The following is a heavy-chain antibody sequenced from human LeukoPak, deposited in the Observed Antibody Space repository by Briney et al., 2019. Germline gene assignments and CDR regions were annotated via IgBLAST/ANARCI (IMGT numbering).Heavy chain of an antibody. V-gene: IGHV3-74*01. CDR2: IDGGGSST. J-gene: IGHJ4*01. CDR3: ARGPGSSGGAYVGDY. D-gene: IGHD3-22*01. Sequence: GGSLRLSCGASGFTFSYHWMHWVRQVPGKGLVWVSRIDGGGSSTSYADSAKARFSISRDNAKSTLYLQMSSLRAEDTAVYYCARGPGSSGGAYVGDYWGPGTLVTVSS. CDR1: GFTFSYHW.